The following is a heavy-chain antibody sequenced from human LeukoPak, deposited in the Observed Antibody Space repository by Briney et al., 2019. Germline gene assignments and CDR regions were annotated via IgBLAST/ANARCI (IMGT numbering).Heavy chain of an antibody. J-gene: IGHJ4*02. CDR2: IYYSGST. D-gene: IGHD6-6*01. V-gene: IGHV4-59*01. CDR1: GGSISSYY. CDR3: AREGGYSSSSFDY. Sequence: PSETLSLTCTVSGGSISSYYWSWIRQPPGKGLEWIGYIYYSGSTNYNPSLKSRVTISVDTSKNQFSLKLSSVTAADTAVYYCAREGGYSSSSFDYWGQGTLVTVSS.